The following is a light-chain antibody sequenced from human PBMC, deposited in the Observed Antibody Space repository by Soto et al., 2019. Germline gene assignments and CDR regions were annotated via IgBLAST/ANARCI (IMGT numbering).Light chain of an antibody. CDR2: EVS. V-gene: IGLV2-8*01. CDR3: SSYAGTNIYYV. Sequence: QSALTQPPSASGSPGQSVTISCTGTSSDVGAYTYVSWYQQRPGKAPELLIYEVSKRPSGVPDRFSGSKSGNMASLTVSGLQAADEADYYCSSYAGTNIYYVFGTGTKLTVL. CDR1: SSDVGAYTY. J-gene: IGLJ1*01.